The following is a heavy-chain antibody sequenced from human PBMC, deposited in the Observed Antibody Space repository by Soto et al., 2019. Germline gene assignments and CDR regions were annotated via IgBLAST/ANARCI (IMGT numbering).Heavy chain of an antibody. CDR3: ASVYYYDSTGYYSYFDS. D-gene: IGHD3-22*01. Sequence: SVKVSCKASGGTFSSYALSWVRQAPGQGLEWMGGITPIFGTANYAQKFQGRVTISADSSTSTAYMELSSLRSGDTAVYYCASVYYYDSTGYYSYFDSWGRGTLVTVSS. CDR2: ITPIFGTA. CDR1: GGTFSSYA. V-gene: IGHV1-69*06. J-gene: IGHJ4*02.